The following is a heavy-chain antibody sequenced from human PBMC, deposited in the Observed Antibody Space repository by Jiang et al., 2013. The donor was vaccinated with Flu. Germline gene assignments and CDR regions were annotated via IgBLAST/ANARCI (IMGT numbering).Heavy chain of an antibody. CDR1: GYTFTSYG. CDR3: ARDMIPIHQNYDFWSGYYSNVDY. D-gene: IGHD3-3*01. J-gene: IGHJ4*02. Sequence: GAEVKKPGASVKVSCKASGYTFTSYGISWVRQAPGQGLEWMGWISAYNGNTNYAQKLQGRVTMTTDTSTSTAYMELRSLRSDDTAVYYCARDMIPIHQNYDFWSGYYSNVDYWGQGTLVTVSS. V-gene: IGHV1-18*04. CDR2: ISAYNGNT.